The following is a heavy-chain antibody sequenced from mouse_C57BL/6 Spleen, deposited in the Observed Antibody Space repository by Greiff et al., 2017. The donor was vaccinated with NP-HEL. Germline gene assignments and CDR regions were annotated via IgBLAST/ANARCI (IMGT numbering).Heavy chain of an antibody. J-gene: IGHJ2*01. CDR3: TLIYYDYDDYCDD. D-gene: IGHD2-4*01. V-gene: IGHV14-1*01. CDR2: IDPEDGDT. CDR1: GFNIKDYY. Sequence: VQLQQSGAELVRPGASVKLSCTASGFNIKDYYMHWVKQRPEQGLEWIGRIDPEDGDTEYAPKFQGKATMTADTSSNTAYLQLSSLTSEDTAVYYCTLIYYDYDDYCDDWGQGTTLTVSS.